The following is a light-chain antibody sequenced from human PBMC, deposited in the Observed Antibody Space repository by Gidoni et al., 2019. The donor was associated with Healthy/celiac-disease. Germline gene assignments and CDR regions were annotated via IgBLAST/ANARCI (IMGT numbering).Light chain of an antibody. CDR3: QQYNNWPPSCT. Sequence: EIVLTQSPATLSVSLGESATLPCRASQSVNSNLAWYQQKPGHAPSLLIYDASTRTTAIPALFSGSGSGTEFTLTISSLQSEDVAVYYCQQYNNWPPSCTFGQGTKVEIK. J-gene: IGKJ1*01. V-gene: IGKV3-15*01. CDR2: DAS. CDR1: QSVNSN.